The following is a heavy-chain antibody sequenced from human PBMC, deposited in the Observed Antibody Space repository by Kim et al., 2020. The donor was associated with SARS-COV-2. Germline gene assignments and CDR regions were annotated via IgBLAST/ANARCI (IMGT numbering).Heavy chain of an antibody. V-gene: IGHV1-69*13. CDR3: ASRYYYGSGSYYWPGDY. CDR1: GGTFSSYA. Sequence: SVKVSCKASGGTFSSYAISWVRQAPGQGLEWMGGIIPIFGTANYAQKFQGRVTITADESTSTAYMELSSLRSEDTAVYYCASRYYYGSGSYYWPGDYWGQGTLVTVSS. CDR2: IIPIFGTA. D-gene: IGHD3-10*01. J-gene: IGHJ4*02.